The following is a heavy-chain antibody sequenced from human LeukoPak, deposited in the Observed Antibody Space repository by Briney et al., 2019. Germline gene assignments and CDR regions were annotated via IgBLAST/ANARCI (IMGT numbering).Heavy chain of an antibody. Sequence: WASVKVSCKASGYTFTGYYMHWVRQAPGQGLEWMGWINPNSGGTNYAQKFQGRVTMTRDTSISTAYMELSRLRSDDTAVYYCARDRPVKIAAAGSSNYYYYMDVWGKGTTVTVSS. CDR3: ARDRPVKIAAAGSSNYYYYMDV. V-gene: IGHV1-2*02. D-gene: IGHD6-13*01. J-gene: IGHJ6*03. CDR1: GYTFTGYY. CDR2: INPNSGGT.